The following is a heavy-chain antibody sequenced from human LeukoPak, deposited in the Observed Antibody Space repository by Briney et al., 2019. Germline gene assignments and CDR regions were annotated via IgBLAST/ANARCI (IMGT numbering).Heavy chain of an antibody. CDR1: GYTFTSYG. Sequence: ASVKVSCKASGYTFTSYGISWVRQAPGQGLEWMGWISAYNGNTNYAQKLQGRVTMTTDTSTSTAYMEPSSLRSEDTAAYYCARDLRYCSGGSCYVFWYYFDYWGQGTLVTVSS. CDR2: ISAYNGNT. CDR3: ARDLRYCSGGSCYVFWYYFDY. J-gene: IGHJ4*02. V-gene: IGHV1-18*01. D-gene: IGHD2-15*01.